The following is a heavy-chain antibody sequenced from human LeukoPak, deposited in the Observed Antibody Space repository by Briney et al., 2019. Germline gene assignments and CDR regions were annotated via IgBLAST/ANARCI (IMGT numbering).Heavy chain of an antibody. J-gene: IGHJ4*02. D-gene: IGHD6-19*01. Sequence: SETLSLTCTVSGGSISSYYWSWIRQPAGKGLEWIGRIYTSGSTNYNPSLTSRVTMSVDTSKNQFSLKLSSATAADTAVYYCARDSEPPGIAVAGPLDYWGQGTLVTVSS. CDR2: IYTSGST. V-gene: IGHV4-4*07. CDR3: ARDSEPPGIAVAGPLDY. CDR1: GGSISSYY.